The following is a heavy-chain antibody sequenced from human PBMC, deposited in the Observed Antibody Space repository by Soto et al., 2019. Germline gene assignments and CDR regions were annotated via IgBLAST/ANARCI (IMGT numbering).Heavy chain of an antibody. D-gene: IGHD3-3*01. CDR3: ATFLGYAIFGVGPRDY. CDR2: IYHSGST. J-gene: IGHJ4*02. CDR1: GGSISSSNW. Sequence: QVQLQESGPGLVKPSGTLSLTCAVSGGSISSSNWWSWVRQPPGEGLEWIGEIYHSGSTNYNPSLKRRITISVDKSKNQFSLKLSSVTAADTAVYYCATFLGYAIFGVGPRDYWGQGTLVTVSS. V-gene: IGHV4-4*02.